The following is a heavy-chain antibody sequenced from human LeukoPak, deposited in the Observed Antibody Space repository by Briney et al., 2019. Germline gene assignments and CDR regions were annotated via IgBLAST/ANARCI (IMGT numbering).Heavy chain of an antibody. J-gene: IGHJ4*02. CDR2: INWNGGST. CDR3: AREADCTNGVCYADFDY. CDR1: GFTFDDYG. D-gene: IGHD2-8*01. V-gene: IGHV3-20*04. Sequence: GGSLRLSCAASGFTFDDYGMSWVRQAPGKGLEWVSGINWNGGSTGYADSVKGRFTISRDNAKNSLYLQMNSLRAEDTALYYCAREADCTNGVCYADFDYWGQGTLVTVSS.